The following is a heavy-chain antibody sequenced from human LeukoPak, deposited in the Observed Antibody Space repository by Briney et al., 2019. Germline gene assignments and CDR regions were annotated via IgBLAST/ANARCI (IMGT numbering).Heavy chain of an antibody. CDR1: GGSIGSKTYY. D-gene: IGHD3-3*01. CDR3: ARAVISGYYTLDY. CDR2: MYYSGST. J-gene: IGHJ4*02. V-gene: IGHV4-39*07. Sequence: SETLSLTCAVSGGSIGSKTYYWVWIRQPPGKGLEWIGSMYYSGSTYYNPSLKSRVTIKEDTPKKLLSLKLSSVTAADTAVYYCARAVISGYYTLDYWGQGTPVTVSS.